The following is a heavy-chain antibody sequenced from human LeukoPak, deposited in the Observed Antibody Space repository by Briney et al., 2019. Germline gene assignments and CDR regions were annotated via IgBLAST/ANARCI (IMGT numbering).Heavy chain of an antibody. Sequence: PSETLSLTCTVSGASVSSSSYYWGWIRQPPGKGLEWIGSIYYSGSTYYNPSLKSRVTISLDTSKNQFSLNLTSVTAADTAVYYCSRENGAFSPFGYWGQGTLVTVPS. CDR3: SRENGAFSPFGY. CDR2: IYYSGST. D-gene: IGHD2-8*01. J-gene: IGHJ4*02. V-gene: IGHV4-39*07. CDR1: GASVSSSSYY.